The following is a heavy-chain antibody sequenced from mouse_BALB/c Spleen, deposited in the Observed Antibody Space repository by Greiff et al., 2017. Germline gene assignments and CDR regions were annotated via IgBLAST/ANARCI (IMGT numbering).Heavy chain of an antibody. J-gene: IGHJ4*01. D-gene: IGHD1-1*01. CDR2: INPSSGYT. V-gene: IGHV1-4*01. CDR3: ALSTTVVARDYAMDY. CDR1: GYTFTSYT. Sequence: VQLQQSGADLARPGASVKMSCKASGYTFTSYTMHWVNQRPGQGLEWIGYINPSSGYTNYNQKFKDKATLTADKSSSTAYMQLSSVTSEDSAVYYCALSTTVVARDYAMDYWGQGTSVTVSS.